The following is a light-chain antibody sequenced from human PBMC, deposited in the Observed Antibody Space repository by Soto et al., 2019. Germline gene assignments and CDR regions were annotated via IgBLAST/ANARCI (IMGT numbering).Light chain of an antibody. CDR3: QQYGTSPET. V-gene: IGKV3-20*01. J-gene: IGKJ2*01. CDR1: ESITTNY. Sequence: EIVLTQSPGTLSLSPGERATLSCRASESITTNYLAWYQQKPGQAPRLLISAASSRATGIPDRFSGSGSGTDFTLTISRLEPEDFAVYYCQQYGTSPETFGQGTKLEIK. CDR2: AAS.